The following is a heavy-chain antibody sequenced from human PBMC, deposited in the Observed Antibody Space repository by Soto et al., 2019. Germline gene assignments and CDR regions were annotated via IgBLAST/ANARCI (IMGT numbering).Heavy chain of an antibody. CDR3: ARLVAAAGNWFDP. J-gene: IGHJ5*02. D-gene: IGHD6-13*01. V-gene: IGHV4-39*01. Sequence: QLLESGPGLVKPSETLSLTCTVSGGSISSSSYYWGWIRQPPGKGLEWIGSIYYSGSTYYNPSLKSRVTISVDTSKNQFSLKLSSVTAADTAVYYCARLVAAAGNWFDPWGQGTLVTVSS. CDR2: IYYSGST. CDR1: GGSISSSSYY.